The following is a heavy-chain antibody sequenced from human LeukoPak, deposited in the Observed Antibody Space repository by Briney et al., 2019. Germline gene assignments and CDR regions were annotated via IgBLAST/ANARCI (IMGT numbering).Heavy chain of an antibody. J-gene: IGHJ3*02. Sequence: GGSLRLSCAASGFTFSSYEMNWVRQAPGKGLGWVSYISSSGSTIYYADSVKGRFTISRDNAKNSLYLQMNSLRAEDTAVYYCARVYCSGGSCYRDAFDIWGQGTMVTVSS. CDR3: ARVYCSGGSCYRDAFDI. D-gene: IGHD2-15*01. CDR1: GFTFSSYE. CDR2: ISSSGSTI. V-gene: IGHV3-48*03.